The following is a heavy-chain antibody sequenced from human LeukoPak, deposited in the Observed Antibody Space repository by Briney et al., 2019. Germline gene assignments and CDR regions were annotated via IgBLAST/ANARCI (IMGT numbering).Heavy chain of an antibody. CDR3: AKEETGSYYFDN. Sequence: AGGSLRLSCAASRFTFSSYAMSWVRQAPGKGLEWVSAISGSGISTYYADSVKGRFTISRDNSKNTLYLQMSSLRAEDTALYYCAKEETGSYYFDNWGQGTLVTVSS. V-gene: IGHV3-23*01. J-gene: IGHJ4*02. D-gene: IGHD1-26*01. CDR2: ISGSGIST. CDR1: RFTFSSYA.